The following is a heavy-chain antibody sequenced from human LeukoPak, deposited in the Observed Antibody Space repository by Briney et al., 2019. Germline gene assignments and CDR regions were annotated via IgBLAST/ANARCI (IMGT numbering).Heavy chain of an antibody. CDR2: IFSSGTT. V-gene: IGHV4-39*01. D-gene: IGHD4-11*01. CDR3: ASPDPYGNNLNY. CDR1: GGSITSSSYF. Sequence: SETLSLTCTVSGGSITSSSYFWGWIRQPPGKGLQWIGSIFSSGTTYSNQSLESRVTISIDTSKNQFSLNLSSVTAADTAVYYCASPDPYGNNLNYWGQGTLVTVSS. J-gene: IGHJ4*02.